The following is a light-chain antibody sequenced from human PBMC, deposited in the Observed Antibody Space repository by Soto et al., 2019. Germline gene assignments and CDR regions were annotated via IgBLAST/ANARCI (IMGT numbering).Light chain of an antibody. CDR3: QQDETYSRT. CDR1: QSVGGT. J-gene: IGKJ1*01. CDR2: DAS. V-gene: IGKV1-5*01. Sequence: DIQMTQSPSTLSASVGDRVTITCRARQSVGGTLAWYQQKPGKAPKLLIYDASSLERGVPSRFSGSGSGTEFSLTISSLQPDDFATHYCQQDETYSRTFGQGTKVEIK.